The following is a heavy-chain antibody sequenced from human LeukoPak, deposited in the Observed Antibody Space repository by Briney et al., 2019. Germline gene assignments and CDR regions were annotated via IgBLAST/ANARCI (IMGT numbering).Heavy chain of an antibody. Sequence: PSETLSLTCTVSGGSISRGSYYWSWIRQPAGTGLEWIGRIYTSGSTNYNPSFKSRVTMSLDTSKNQVSLNLRSVTAADTAVYYCARESSAAAGDYWGQGTMVTVSS. V-gene: IGHV4-61*02. CDR3: ARESSAAAGDY. J-gene: IGHJ3*01. D-gene: IGHD6-13*01. CDR2: IYTSGST. CDR1: GGSISRGSYY.